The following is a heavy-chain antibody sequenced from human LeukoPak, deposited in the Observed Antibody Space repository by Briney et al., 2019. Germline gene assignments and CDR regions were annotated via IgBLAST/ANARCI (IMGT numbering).Heavy chain of an antibody. CDR2: ISSSSSYI. V-gene: IGHV3-21*01. J-gene: IGHJ4*02. D-gene: IGHD1-7*01. Sequence: PGGSLRLSCAASGFTFRSYSMNWVRQAPGKGLEWVSSISSSSSYIYYADSVKGRFTISRDNAKNSLYLQMNSLRAEDTAVYYCARDGKELGRYFDYWGQGTLVTVSS. CDR3: ARDGKELGRYFDY. CDR1: GFTFRSYS.